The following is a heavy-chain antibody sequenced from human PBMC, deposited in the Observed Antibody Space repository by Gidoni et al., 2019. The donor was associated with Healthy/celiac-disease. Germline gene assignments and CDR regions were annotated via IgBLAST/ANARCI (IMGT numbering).Heavy chain of an antibody. CDR2: ISSSSSTI. D-gene: IGHD2-2*01. CDR3: ARINIVVVPAATRHYYYYYMDV. Sequence: EVQLVESGGGLVQPGGSLRLSCAASGFTFSSYNMHWVRQAPGKGLEWVSYISSSSSTIYYADSVKGRFTISRDNAKNSLYLQMNSLRDEDTAVYYCARINIVVVPAATRHYYYYYMDVWGKGTTVTVSS. CDR1: GFTFSSYN. V-gene: IGHV3-48*02. J-gene: IGHJ6*03.